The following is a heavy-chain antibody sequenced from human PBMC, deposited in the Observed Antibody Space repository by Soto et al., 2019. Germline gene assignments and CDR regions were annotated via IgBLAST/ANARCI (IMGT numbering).Heavy chain of an antibody. Sequence: ASVKVSCKASGYTFNNYDIHWVRQAPGHGLEWMGWMNPNSGNTGYAQNFRGRVTMTQNTAIGTAYMELSSLRSDDTATYYCTRAYGAATFDFWGQGTRVTVSS. V-gene: IGHV1-8*02. J-gene: IGHJ5*01. CDR2: MNPNSGNT. CDR1: GYTFNNYD. CDR3: TRAYGAATFDF. D-gene: IGHD3-10*01.